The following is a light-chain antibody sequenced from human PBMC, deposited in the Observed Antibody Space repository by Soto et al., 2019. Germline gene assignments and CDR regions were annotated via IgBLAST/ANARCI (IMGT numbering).Light chain of an antibody. CDR1: QSIGRW. Sequence: DIQMTQSPSTRSASVGDRVTITCRASQSIGRWLAWYQQKPGKAPKLLIYAASTLQSGVPSRFSGSGSGTEFTLTISSLQPEDFATYYCQQLNSYPWTFGQGTKVDIK. J-gene: IGKJ1*01. CDR2: AAS. V-gene: IGKV1-9*01. CDR3: QQLNSYPWT.